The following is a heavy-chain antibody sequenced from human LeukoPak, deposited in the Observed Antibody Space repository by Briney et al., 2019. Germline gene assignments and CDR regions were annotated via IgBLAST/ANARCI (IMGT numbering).Heavy chain of an antibody. Sequence: SETLSLTCTVSGGSISSYYWSWIRQPPGKGLEWIGYIYYSGSTNYNPSLKSRVTISVDTSKNQFSLKLSSVTAADTAVYYCARVPLWFGTHDYWGQGTLVTVSS. V-gene: IGHV4-59*12. CDR3: ARVPLWFGTHDY. J-gene: IGHJ4*02. D-gene: IGHD3-10*01. CDR2: IYYSGST. CDR1: GGSISSYY.